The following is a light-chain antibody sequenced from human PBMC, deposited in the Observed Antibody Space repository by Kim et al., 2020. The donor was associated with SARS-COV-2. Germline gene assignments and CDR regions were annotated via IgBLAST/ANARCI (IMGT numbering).Light chain of an antibody. CDR1: TDDVGRYDF. CDR2: DVS. Sequence: GQSVTISCPGPTDDVGRYDFVSWYQQYPDKVPKLLIYDVSERPSGVPDRFSGAKSGSTASLTISGLQTDDEAAYYCCSYAGSYTWLFGGGTQLTVL. V-gene: IGLV2-11*03. CDR3: CSYAGSYTWL. J-gene: IGLJ3*02.